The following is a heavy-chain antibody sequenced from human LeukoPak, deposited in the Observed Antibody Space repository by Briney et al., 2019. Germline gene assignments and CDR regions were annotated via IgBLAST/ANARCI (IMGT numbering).Heavy chain of an antibody. CDR1: GGSISSYY. J-gene: IGHJ4*02. V-gene: IGHV4-59*01. D-gene: IGHD3-16*01. CDR3: ASWGSSAFDY. CDR2: IYYSGST. Sequence: SETLALTCTVSGGSISSYYWSWIRQPPGKGLEWIGYIYYSGSTNYNPSLRSRVTISVDTSKNQFSLKLSSVTAADTAVYYCASWGSSAFDYWGQGALVTVSS.